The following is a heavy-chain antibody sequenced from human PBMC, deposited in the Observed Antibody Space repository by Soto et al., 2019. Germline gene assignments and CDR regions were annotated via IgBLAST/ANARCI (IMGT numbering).Heavy chain of an antibody. CDR2: IIPIFGTA. V-gene: IGHV1-69*06. Sequence: SVKVSCKASGGTFSSYAISWVRQAPGQGLERMGGIIPIFGTANYAQKFQGRVTITADKSTSTAYMELSSLRSEDTAVYYCARSFSRITMIVVVKPRAFDIWGQGTMVTVSS. CDR1: GGTFSSYA. CDR3: ARSFSRITMIVVVKPRAFDI. J-gene: IGHJ3*02. D-gene: IGHD3-22*01.